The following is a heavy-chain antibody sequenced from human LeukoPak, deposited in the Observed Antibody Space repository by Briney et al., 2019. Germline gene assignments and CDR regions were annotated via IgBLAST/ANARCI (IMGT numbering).Heavy chain of an antibody. CDR1: GFTFSSYG. CDR3: ARNYYYDSTRLYYFDY. Sequence: GGSLRLSCAASGFTFSSYGMHWVRQAPGKGLEWVAVIWYDGSSKYYVDSVKGRFTISRDNSKNTLYLQMNSLRAEDTAVYYCARNYYYDSTRLYYFDYWGQGTLVTVSS. V-gene: IGHV3-33*01. J-gene: IGHJ4*02. CDR2: IWYDGSSK. D-gene: IGHD3-22*01.